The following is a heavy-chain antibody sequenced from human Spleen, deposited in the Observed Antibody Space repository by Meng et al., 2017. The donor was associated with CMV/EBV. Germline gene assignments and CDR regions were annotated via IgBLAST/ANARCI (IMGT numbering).Heavy chain of an antibody. Sequence: ASVKVSCKASGYTFTRYGFHWVRQAPGHGLEWMGWITTYSANTNYAQKLQGRVTMTTDTSTSTAYMELRSLRSDDTAVYYCARDSGGYCSSTSCLYWGWFDPWGQGTLVTVSS. CDR1: GYTFTRYG. D-gene: IGHD2-2*01. CDR3: ARDSGGYCSSTSCLYWGWFDP. V-gene: IGHV1-18*01. CDR2: ITTYSANT. J-gene: IGHJ5*02.